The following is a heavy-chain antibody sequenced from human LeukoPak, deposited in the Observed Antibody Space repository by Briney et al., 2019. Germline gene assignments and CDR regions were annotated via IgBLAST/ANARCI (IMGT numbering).Heavy chain of an antibody. CDR2: INTYNGNT. D-gene: IGHD5-18*01. V-gene: IGHV1-18*01. CDR1: GYTFANYG. J-gene: IGHJ4*02. CDR3: ARDRLVVRGYSYGSDY. Sequence: GASVKASCKASGYTFANYGVNWVRQAPGQGLEWMGWINTYNGNTNYAQKVQGRVTMTTNTSTSTAYMELRSLRSDDTAVYYCARDRLVVRGYSYGSDYWGQGTLVTVSS.